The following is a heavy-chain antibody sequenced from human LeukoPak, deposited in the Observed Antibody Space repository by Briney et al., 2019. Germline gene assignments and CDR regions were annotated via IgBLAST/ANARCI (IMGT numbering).Heavy chain of an antibody. CDR3: ARDRIYYGSGRWNDAFDI. V-gene: IGHV4-39*02. J-gene: IGHJ3*02. Sequence: SETLSLTCTVSGGSISSSSYYWGWIRQPPGKGLEWIGSIYYSGSTYYNPSLKSRDTISVDTSKNQFSLKLSSVTAADTAVYYCARDRIYYGSGRWNDAFDIWGQGTMVTVSS. CDR1: GGSISSSSYY. D-gene: IGHD3-10*01. CDR2: IYYSGST.